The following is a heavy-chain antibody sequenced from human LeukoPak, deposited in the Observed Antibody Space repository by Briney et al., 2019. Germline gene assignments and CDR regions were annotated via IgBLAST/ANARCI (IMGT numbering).Heavy chain of an antibody. CDR3: ARDPTPTQLWFRGTFDY. CDR1: GFTFSSYS. Sequence: GGSLRLSCAASGFTFSSYSMHWVRQAPGRGLEWISYIGPSDLSVYYADSVKGRFTISRDKAKNSLYLHMNSLRADDTAVYYCARDPTPTQLWFRGTFDYWGQGALVTVSS. D-gene: IGHD5-18*01. J-gene: IGHJ4*02. V-gene: IGHV3-48*01. CDR2: IGPSDLSV.